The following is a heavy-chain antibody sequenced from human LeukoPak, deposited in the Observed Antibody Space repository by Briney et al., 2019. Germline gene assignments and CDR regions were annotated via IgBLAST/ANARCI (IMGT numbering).Heavy chain of an antibody. J-gene: IGHJ4*02. V-gene: IGHV1-69*13. CDR3: ARDRTYYDYVWGSYRPFFDY. CDR2: IIPIFGTA. Sequence: ASVKVSCKASGGTFSSYAISWVRQAPGQGLEWMGGIIPIFGTANYAQKFQGRVTITADESTSTAYMELSSLRSEDTAVYYCARDRTYYDYVWGSYRPFFDYWGQGTLVTVSS. D-gene: IGHD3-16*02. CDR1: GGTFSSYA.